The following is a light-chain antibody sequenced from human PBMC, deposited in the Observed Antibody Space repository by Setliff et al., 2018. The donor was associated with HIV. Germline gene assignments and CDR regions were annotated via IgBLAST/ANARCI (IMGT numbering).Light chain of an antibody. CDR3: CSYTSYGTLYV. CDR1: SSDIGTYNY. CDR2: DVS. J-gene: IGLJ1*01. Sequence: QSVLTQPASVSGSPGQSITISCIGSSSDIGTYNYVSWYQQHPGRAPKLLIYDVSRRPSGVSDRFSGSKSGNSASLTISGLQAEDEADYYCCSYTSYGTLYVFGGGTKVTVL. V-gene: IGLV2-14*01.